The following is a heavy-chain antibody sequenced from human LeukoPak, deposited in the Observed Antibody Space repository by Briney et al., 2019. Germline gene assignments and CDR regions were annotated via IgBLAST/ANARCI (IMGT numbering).Heavy chain of an antibody. Sequence: GGSLRLSCAASGFTFSSYGMHWVRQAPGKGLEWVAVISYDGSNKYYADSVKGRFTISRDNSKNTLYLQMNSLRAEDTAVYYCAKGRRAPLVGTITKSWIDYWGQGTLVTVPS. CDR1: GFTFSSYG. CDR3: AKGRRAPLVGTITKSWIDY. V-gene: IGHV3-30*18. J-gene: IGHJ4*02. CDR2: ISYDGSNK. D-gene: IGHD1-7*01.